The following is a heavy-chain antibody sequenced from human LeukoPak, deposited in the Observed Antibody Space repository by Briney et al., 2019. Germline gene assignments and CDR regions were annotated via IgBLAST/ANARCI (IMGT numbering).Heavy chain of an antibody. Sequence: PGGSLRLSCAASDLSVSDKNMNWVRQAPGKGLEWVSIIYGDDAAYYADSVKGRFTISRDRSKNTLFLQMNSLRAEDTAVYFCARDSETSWFDFWGQGTLVTVSS. CDR2: IYGDDAA. D-gene: IGHD2-2*01. V-gene: IGHV3-66*01. CDR1: DLSVSDKN. CDR3: ARDSETSWFDF. J-gene: IGHJ5*01.